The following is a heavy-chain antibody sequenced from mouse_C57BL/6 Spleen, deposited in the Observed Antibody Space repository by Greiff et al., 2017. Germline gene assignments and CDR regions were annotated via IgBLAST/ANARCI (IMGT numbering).Heavy chain of an antibody. V-gene: IGHV1-15*01. CDR3: TRKKARLGLWLAY. D-gene: IGHD4-1*01. J-gene: IGHJ3*01. CDR1: GYTFTDYE. CDR2: IDPETGGT. Sequence: VQLQQSGAELVRPGASVTLSCKASGYTFTDYEMHWVQQTPVHGLEWIGAIDPETGGTAYNQKFKGKAILTAARSSSTAYMELRSLTSEDSASDYCTRKKARLGLWLAYWGQGTLVTVSA.